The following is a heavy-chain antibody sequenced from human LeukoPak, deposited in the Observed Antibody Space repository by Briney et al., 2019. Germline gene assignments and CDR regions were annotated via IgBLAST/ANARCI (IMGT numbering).Heavy chain of an antibody. Sequence: GGSLGLSCAASGFTFSSYSMNWVRQAPGKGLEWVSSISSSSSYIYYADSVKGRFTISRDNAKNSLYLQMNSLRAEDTAVYYCARGLYSSGWYQDYWGQGTLVTVSS. CDR2: ISSSSSYI. CDR1: GFTFSSYS. CDR3: ARGLYSSGWYQDY. V-gene: IGHV3-21*01. J-gene: IGHJ4*02. D-gene: IGHD6-19*01.